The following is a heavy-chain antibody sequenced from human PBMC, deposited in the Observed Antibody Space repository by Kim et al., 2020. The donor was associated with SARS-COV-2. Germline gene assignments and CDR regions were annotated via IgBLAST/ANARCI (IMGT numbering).Heavy chain of an antibody. CDR1: GYTFTSYA. D-gene: IGHD5-18*01. CDR3: ASGDWSSLWLGKNHPFDS. V-gene: IGHV7-4-1*02. CDR2: SNTNTGNP. Sequence: ASVKVSCKASGYTFTSYAMNWVRQAPGQGLEWMGWSNTNTGNPTYAQGFTGRFVFSLDTSVSTAYLQISSLKAEDTAVYYCASGDWSSLWLGKNHPFDSWGQGTLVTVSS. J-gene: IGHJ4*02.